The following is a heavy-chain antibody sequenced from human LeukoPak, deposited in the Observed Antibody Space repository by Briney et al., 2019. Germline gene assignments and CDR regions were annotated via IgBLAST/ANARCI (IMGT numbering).Heavy chain of an antibody. CDR2: IYNSATT. D-gene: IGHD3-10*01. V-gene: IGHV4-39*01. CDR1: GDSISSTSYY. CDR3: ASRVYGLGSFNY. J-gene: IGHJ4*01. Sequence: PSETLSLTCTVSGDSISSTSYYWDWIRQPPGRGREWIGSIYNSATTYYNPSLKSRVTISVHTSKNQFSLKVSSVTAADTAVYYCASRVYGLGSFNYWGQGTLVTVSS.